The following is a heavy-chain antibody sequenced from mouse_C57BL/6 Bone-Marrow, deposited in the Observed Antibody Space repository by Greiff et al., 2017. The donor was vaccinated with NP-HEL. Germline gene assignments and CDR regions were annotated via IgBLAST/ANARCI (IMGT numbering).Heavy chain of an antibody. J-gene: IGHJ2*01. V-gene: IGHV10-1*01. CDR1: GFSFNTYA. CDR2: IRSKSNNYAT. CDR3: VRDHYGYYFDY. D-gene: IGHD1-1*01. Sequence: EVQVVESGGGLVQPKGSLKLSCAASGFSFNTYAMNWVRQAPGKGLEWVARIRSKSNNYATYYADSVKDRFTISRDDSESMLYLQMNNLKTEDTAMYYCVRDHYGYYFDYWGQGTTLTVSS.